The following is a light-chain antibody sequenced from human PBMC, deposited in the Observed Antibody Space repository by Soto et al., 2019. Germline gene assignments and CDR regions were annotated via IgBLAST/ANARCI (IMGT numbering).Light chain of an antibody. Sequence: QSALTQPPSASGSPGQSVTISCTGTSSDVGGYNYVSWYQQHPGKAPKLMIYEVSKRPSGVPDRFSGSKSGNTASLTVSGLQAEDEAEYYCYSYAGSDTYVFGTGTKLTFL. V-gene: IGLV2-8*01. CDR3: YSYAGSDTYV. J-gene: IGLJ1*01. CDR2: EVS. CDR1: SSDVGGYNY.